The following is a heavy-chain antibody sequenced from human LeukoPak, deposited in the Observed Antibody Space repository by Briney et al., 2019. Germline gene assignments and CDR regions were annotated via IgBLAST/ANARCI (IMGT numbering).Heavy chain of an antibody. CDR1: GGSISSSSYS. CDR3: ARDNFAYFDSGGPKGKWFDP. D-gene: IGHD3-22*01. CDR2: VYYSGST. Sequence: SETLSLTCTVSGGSISSSSYSWGWIRQPPGKGLEWIGSVYYSGSTYYNPSLKSRVTISVDTSKNQFSLKLSSVTAADTALYYCARDNFAYFDSGGPKGKWFDPWGQGTLVTVSS. J-gene: IGHJ5*02. V-gene: IGHV4-39*07.